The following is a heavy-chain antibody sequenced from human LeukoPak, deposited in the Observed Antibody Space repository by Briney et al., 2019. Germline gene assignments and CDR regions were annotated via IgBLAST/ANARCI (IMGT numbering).Heavy chain of an antibody. CDR1: GVSFSSYW. CDR3: AREPPIWGRGLDY. CDR2: IKPDGSEK. J-gene: IGHJ4*02. V-gene: IGHV3-7*03. Sequence: GGSLRLSCAAPGVSFSSYWMSWVRQAPGKGLDWVANIKPDGSEKYYVDSVKGRFAISRDNAKNSLYLQMDSLRAEDTAMFYCAREPPIWGRGLDYWGQGTLVTVSS. D-gene: IGHD3-10*01.